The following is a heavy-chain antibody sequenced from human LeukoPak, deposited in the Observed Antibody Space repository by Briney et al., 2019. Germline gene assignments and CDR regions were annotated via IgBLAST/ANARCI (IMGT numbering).Heavy chain of an antibody. CDR2: ISSSSSTI. CDR3: ATGRCSSTSCQRDNDY. Sequence: GGSLRLSCATSGFTFSSYSMNWVRQAPGKGLEWVSSISSSSSTIYYGDSVKGRFTISRDNAKNSLYLQINSLRAEDTAVYYCATGRCSSTSCQRDNDYCGQGALVTVSS. J-gene: IGHJ4*02. D-gene: IGHD2-2*01. V-gene: IGHV3-48*04. CDR1: GFTFSSYS.